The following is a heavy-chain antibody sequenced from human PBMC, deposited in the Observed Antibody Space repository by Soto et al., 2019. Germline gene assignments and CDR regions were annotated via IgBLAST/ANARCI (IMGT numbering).Heavy chain of an antibody. V-gene: IGHV3-30*03. J-gene: IGHJ4*01. CDR3: PTELGYPSGGSSYAYPYMDD. D-gene: IGHD2-15*01. CDR2: ISCDGGNK. Sequence: GGSLRLSCAASGFTFSSYGMRWVRQAPGKGLEWVAVISCDGGNKYYADSGKGRFTISRDNSKNTLYLQMNSLRAEDTAVYYCPTELGYPSGGSSYAYPYMDDWGKGTLVTVSS. CDR1: GFTFSSYG.